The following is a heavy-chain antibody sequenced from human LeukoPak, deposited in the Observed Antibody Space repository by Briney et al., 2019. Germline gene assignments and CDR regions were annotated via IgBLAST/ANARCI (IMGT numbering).Heavy chain of an antibody. V-gene: IGHV3-23*01. Sequence: LAGGSLRLSCAAPGFTFSSYAMSWVRQAPGKGLEGVSAISGSGGSTYYADSVKGRFTISRDNSKNTLYLQMNSLRAEDTAVYYCAKSMSQWLATFYFDYWGQGTLVTVSS. J-gene: IGHJ4*02. CDR1: GFTFSSYA. CDR3: AKSMSQWLATFYFDY. CDR2: ISGSGGST. D-gene: IGHD6-19*01.